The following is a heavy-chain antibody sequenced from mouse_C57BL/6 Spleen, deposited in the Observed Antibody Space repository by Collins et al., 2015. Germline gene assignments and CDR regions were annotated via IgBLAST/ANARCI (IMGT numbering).Heavy chain of an antibody. J-gene: IGHJ3*01. CDR2: IHPNSGST. Sequence: GASVKLSCKASGYTFTSYWMHWVKQRPGQGLEWIGMIHPNSGSTNYNEKFKSKATLTVDKSSSTAYMQLSSLTSEDSAVYYCARGAINHYGSPPFAYWGQGTLVTVSA. CDR1: GYTFTSYW. V-gene: IGHV1-64*01. CDR3: ARGAINHYGSPPFAY. D-gene: IGHD1-1*01.